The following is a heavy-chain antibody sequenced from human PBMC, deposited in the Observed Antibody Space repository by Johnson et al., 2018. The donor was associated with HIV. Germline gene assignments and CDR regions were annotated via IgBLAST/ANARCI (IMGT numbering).Heavy chain of an antibody. D-gene: IGHD3-3*01. CDR3: AKDLEWEYRSGAFDI. CDR2: IWYDGSKK. J-gene: IGHJ3*02. CDR1: EFTFSSYG. V-gene: IGHV3-33*06. Sequence: QVQLVESGGGVVQPGRSLRLSCAASEFTFSSYGMHWVRQAPGKGLEWGAVIWYDGSKKYYADSVKGRFTISRDNSKSTLYLQMNSMSAEDTAVYYCAKDLEWEYRSGAFDIWGQGTMVTVSS.